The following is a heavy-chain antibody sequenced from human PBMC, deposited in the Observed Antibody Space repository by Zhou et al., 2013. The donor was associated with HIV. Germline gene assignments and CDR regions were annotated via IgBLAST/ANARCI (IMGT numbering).Heavy chain of an antibody. CDR3: AREVDGSGSYWDDAFDI. CDR2: IIPIFGTA. V-gene: IGHV1-69*13. J-gene: IGHJ3*02. Sequence: QVQVVQSGAEVKKPGDSVKVSCKASGGTFSSYAISWVRQAPGQGLEWMGGIIPIFGTANYAQKFQGRVTITADESTSTAYMELSSLRSEDTAVYYCAREVDGSGSYWDDAFDIWGQGTMVTVSS. CDR1: GGTFSSYA. D-gene: IGHD1-26*01.